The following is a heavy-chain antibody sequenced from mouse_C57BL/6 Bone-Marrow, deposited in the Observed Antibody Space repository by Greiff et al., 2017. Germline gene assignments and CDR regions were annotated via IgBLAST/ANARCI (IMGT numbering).Heavy chain of an antibody. Sequence: QVQLQQSGAELVRPGASVTLSCKASGYTFTDYEMHWVKQTPVHGLEWIGAIDPETGGTAYNQKFKGKAILTAGKSSSTAYMALRSLTSEDSAVYYCTGRDYGNPFAFWGQGTLVTVSA. D-gene: IGHD2-1*01. J-gene: IGHJ3*01. V-gene: IGHV1-15*01. CDR1: GYTFTDYE. CDR2: IDPETGGT. CDR3: TGRDYGNPFAF.